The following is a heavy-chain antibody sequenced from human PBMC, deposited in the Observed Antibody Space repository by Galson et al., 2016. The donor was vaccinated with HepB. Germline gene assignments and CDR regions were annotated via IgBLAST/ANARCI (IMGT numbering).Heavy chain of an antibody. CDR2: ISRGSNYI. V-gene: IGHV3-21*01. CDR3: ARSSSDWFFEEY. CDR1: GFTFSSYT. J-gene: IGHJ4*02. Sequence: SLRLSCAASGFTFSSYTMIWVRQAPGKGLEWVSSISRGSNYIYYADSVKGRFTISRDNARNSLYLQMNSLRAEDTAVYYCARSSSDWFFEEYWGQGTLVTVSS. D-gene: IGHD6-19*01.